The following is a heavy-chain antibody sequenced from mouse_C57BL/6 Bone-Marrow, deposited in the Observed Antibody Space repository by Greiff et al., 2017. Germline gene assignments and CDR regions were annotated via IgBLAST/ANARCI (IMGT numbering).Heavy chain of an antibody. D-gene: IGHD2-4*01. CDR3: ARSRLRRGGYAMDY. J-gene: IGHJ4*01. Sequence: QVQLQQSGAELVKPGASVKLSCKASGYTFTSYWMHWVKQRPGRGLEWIGRIDPNSGGTKYNEKFKSKATLTVDKPSSTACMQLSSLTSEDSAVYYCARSRLRRGGYAMDYWGQGTSVTVSS. CDR2: IDPNSGGT. V-gene: IGHV1-72*01. CDR1: GYTFTSYW.